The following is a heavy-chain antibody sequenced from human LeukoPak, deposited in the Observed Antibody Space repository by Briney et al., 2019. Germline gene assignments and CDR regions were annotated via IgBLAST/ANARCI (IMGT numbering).Heavy chain of an antibody. CDR2: IWYNGST. Sequence: PSETLSLTCTVSGGSISSYDWSWIRQPPGKGLEWVGYIWYNGSTNYNPSLKSRVTISVATSKNQFSLKLTSVTAADTAVYYCARLPKSAAALSYFDYWGQGTLVTVSS. CDR3: ARLPKSAAALSYFDY. V-gene: IGHV4-59*08. D-gene: IGHD6-13*01. J-gene: IGHJ4*02. CDR1: GGSISSYD.